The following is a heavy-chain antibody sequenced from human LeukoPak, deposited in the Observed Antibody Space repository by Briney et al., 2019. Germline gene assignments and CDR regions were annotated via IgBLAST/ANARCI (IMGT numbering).Heavy chain of an antibody. V-gene: IGHV3-7*01. J-gene: IGHJ4*02. CDR1: GFTFSEYW. CDR2: IKEDGSEK. Sequence: GGSLRLSCAASGFTFSEYWMSGIRQAPGRGLEWVANIKEDGSEKYYVDSVKGRFTISRDNAKNSLYLQMISLRAEDTAVYYYARAARGADVRHRDYWGQGTLVTVSS. D-gene: IGHD4-17*01. CDR3: ARAARGADVRHRDY.